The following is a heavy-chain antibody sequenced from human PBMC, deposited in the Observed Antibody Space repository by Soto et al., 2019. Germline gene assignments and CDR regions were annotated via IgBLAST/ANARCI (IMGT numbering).Heavy chain of an antibody. V-gene: IGHV4-39*01. CDR2: THYSGST. CDR3: ARRGVERGMDV. D-gene: IGHD3-10*01. CDR1: GGSISTSPYY. J-gene: IGHJ6*02. Sequence: QLQLQESGPGLVKPSETLSLTCTVSGGSISTSPYYWGWIRQPPGKGPEWIGSTHYSGSTYYNPSLKSRVTIAVDTSKNQISLKLSSVTAADTAVYYCARRGVERGMDVWGQGTTVTVSS.